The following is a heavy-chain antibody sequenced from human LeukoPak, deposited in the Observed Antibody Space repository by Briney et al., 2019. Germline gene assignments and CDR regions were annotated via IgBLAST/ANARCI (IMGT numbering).Heavy chain of an antibody. D-gene: IGHD1-1*01. V-gene: IGHV3-53*01. CDR1: GFTGSSNH. CDR2: IYSGGST. Sequence: GGAPGISCAAPGFTGSSNHMSWVRQAPGKGLEWVSVIYSGGSTDYADSVKGRFTISRDNLKNTLYLQMNSLRAEDTAVYYCARGPAGYNWGQGTLVTFSS. J-gene: IGHJ4*02. CDR3: ARGPAGYN.